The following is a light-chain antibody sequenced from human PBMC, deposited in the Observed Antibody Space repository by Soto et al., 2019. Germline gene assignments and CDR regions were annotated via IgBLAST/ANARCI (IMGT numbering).Light chain of an antibody. CDR1: QGISNY. CDR3: QQYNSLWT. V-gene: IGKV1-9*01. CDR2: DAS. J-gene: IGKJ1*01. Sequence: DIQLTQSPSFLSASVGDRVTITCRASQGISNYLAWYQQKPGKAPKLLIYDASSLESGVPSRFSGSGSGTEFTLTISSLQPDDFATYYCQQYNSLWTFGQGTKVDIK.